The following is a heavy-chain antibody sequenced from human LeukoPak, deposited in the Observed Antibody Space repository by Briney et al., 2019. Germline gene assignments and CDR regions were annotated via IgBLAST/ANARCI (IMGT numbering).Heavy chain of an antibody. Sequence: ASVKVSCKASGYTFSNYYMHWVRQAPGQGLEWMGWINPNSGGTNYAQKFQGWVTMTRDTSISTAYMELSRLRSDDTAVYYCARSLRGEYSYDFDYWGQGTLVTVSS. CDR2: INPNSGGT. J-gene: IGHJ4*02. CDR1: GYTFSNYY. D-gene: IGHD5-18*01. CDR3: ARSLRGEYSYDFDY. V-gene: IGHV1-2*04.